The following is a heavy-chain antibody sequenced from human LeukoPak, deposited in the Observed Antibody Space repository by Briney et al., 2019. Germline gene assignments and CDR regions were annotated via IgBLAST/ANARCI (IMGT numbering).Heavy chain of an antibody. CDR2: ISSSSSTI. V-gene: IGHV3-48*02. D-gene: IGHD7-27*01. Sequence: PGGSLRLSCAASGFTFSSYAMSWVRQAPGKGLEWVSYISSSSSTIYYADSVKGRFTISRDNAKNSLYLQMNSLRDEDTAVYYCARGTSWGFGYWGQGTLVTVSS. CDR3: ARGTSWGFGY. J-gene: IGHJ4*02. CDR1: GFTFSSYA.